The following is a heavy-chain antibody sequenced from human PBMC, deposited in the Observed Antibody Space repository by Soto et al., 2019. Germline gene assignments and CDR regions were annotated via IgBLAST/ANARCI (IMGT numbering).Heavy chain of an antibody. CDR2: IYYSGST. V-gene: IGHV4-59*01. J-gene: IGHJ6*02. CDR3: AREGLTGTIGLYYYYGMDV. Sequence: QVQLQESGPGLVKPSETLSLTCTVSGGSISSYYWSWIRQPPGKGLECIGYIYYSGSTNYNPSLKSRVTISVDTSKNQCSLKLSSVTAADTAVYYCAREGLTGTIGLYYYYGMDVWGQGTTVTVSS. D-gene: IGHD1-7*01. CDR1: GGSISSYY.